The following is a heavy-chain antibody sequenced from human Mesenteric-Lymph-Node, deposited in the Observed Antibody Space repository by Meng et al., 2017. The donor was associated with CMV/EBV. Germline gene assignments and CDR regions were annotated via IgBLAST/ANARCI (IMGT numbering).Heavy chain of an antibody. V-gene: IGHV3-21*01. CDR1: VFTFSDYS. Sequence: LSLTCAASVFTFSDYSINWVRQAPGKGLEWVSSISSSSSYIYYADSVKGRFTISRDNSKNTMYVQMNSLRAEDTAVYYCAKDEGSHGSWPQYSFDYWGQGTLVTVSS. J-gene: IGHJ4*02. D-gene: IGHD6-13*01. CDR3: AKDEGSHGSWPQYSFDY. CDR2: ISSSSSYI.